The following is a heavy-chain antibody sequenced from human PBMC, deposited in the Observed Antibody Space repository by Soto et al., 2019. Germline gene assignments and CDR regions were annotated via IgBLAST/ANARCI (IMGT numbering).Heavy chain of an antibody. V-gene: IGHV1-24*01. CDR3: ARDAGDIMITFGGSKGWFDP. D-gene: IGHD3-16*01. Sequence: ASVKVSCKVSGYTLTELSMHWVRQAPGKGLEWMGGFDPEDGETIYAQKFQGRVTMTEDTSTDTAYMELSRLRSDDTAVYYCARDAGDIMITFGGSKGWFDPWGQGTLVTVS. CDR1: GYTLTELS. CDR2: FDPEDGET. J-gene: IGHJ5*02.